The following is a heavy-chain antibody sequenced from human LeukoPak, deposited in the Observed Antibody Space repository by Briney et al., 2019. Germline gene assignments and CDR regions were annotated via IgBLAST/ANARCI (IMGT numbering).Heavy chain of an antibody. CDR2: ISGSGGST. J-gene: IGHJ4*02. CDR1: GFTFSSYA. CDR3: AKAAGIVVVVAATNFDY. D-gene: IGHD2-15*01. V-gene: IGHV3-23*01. Sequence: GGSLRLSCAASGFTFSSYAMSWVRQAPGKGLEWVSSISGSGGSTYYADSVKGRFSISRDNSKNTLYLQMNSLRAEDTAVYYCAKAAGIVVVVAATNFDYWGQGTLVTVSS.